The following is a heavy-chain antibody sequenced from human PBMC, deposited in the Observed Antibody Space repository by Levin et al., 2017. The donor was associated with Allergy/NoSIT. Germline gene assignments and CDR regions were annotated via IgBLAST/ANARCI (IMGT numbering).Heavy chain of an antibody. CDR3: ARDLSY. CDR2: IKADGSEK. V-gene: IGHV3-7*01. Sequence: GGSLRLSCVASGFSFSTSWMTWVRQAPGKGLEWVANIKADGSEKYYVDSMKGRFTVSRDNAKNSLYLQMNSLRAEDTAVYYCARDLSYWGQGTLVTVSS. CDR1: GFSFSTSW. J-gene: IGHJ4*02.